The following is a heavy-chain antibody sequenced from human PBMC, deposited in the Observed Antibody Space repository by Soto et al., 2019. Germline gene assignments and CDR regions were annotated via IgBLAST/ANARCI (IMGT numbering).Heavy chain of an antibody. CDR2: INAGNGNT. CDR3: ARVVITTSSWFDP. J-gene: IGHJ5*02. CDR1: GYTFTSYA. D-gene: IGHD3-22*01. Sequence: ASVKVSCKASGYTFTSYAMHWVRQAPGQRLEWMGWINAGNGNTKYSQKFQGRVTITRDTSASTAYMELSSLRSEDTAVYYCARVVITTSSWFDPWGQGTLVIVSS. V-gene: IGHV1-3*01.